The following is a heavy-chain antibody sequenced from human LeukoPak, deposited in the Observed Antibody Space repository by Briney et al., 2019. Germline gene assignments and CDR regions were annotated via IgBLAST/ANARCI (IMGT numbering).Heavy chain of an antibody. CDR1: GFTFSNYA. Sequence: PGGSLRLSCVASGFTFSNYAMTWVRQAPGKGLGWVSDISGSGGITYYADSVRGRLTISRDNSLNTLYLQMNSLRAEDTAVYYCAKAVAGYWYFDLWGRGTLLTVSS. D-gene: IGHD6-19*01. V-gene: IGHV3-23*01. J-gene: IGHJ2*01. CDR3: AKAVAGYWYFDL. CDR2: ISGSGGIT.